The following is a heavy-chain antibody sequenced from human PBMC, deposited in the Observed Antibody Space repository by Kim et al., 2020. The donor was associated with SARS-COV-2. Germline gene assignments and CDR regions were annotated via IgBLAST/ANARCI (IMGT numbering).Heavy chain of an antibody. V-gene: IGHV1-18*01. D-gene: IGHD3-3*01. J-gene: IGHJ6*02. Sequence: ASVKVSCKASGYTFTSYGISWVRQAPGQGLEWMGWISAYNGNTNYAQKLQGRVTMTTDTSTSTAYMELRSLRSDDTAVYYCAREPQEQRFLEWLPYYYYGMDVWGQGTTVTVSS. CDR1: GYTFTSYG. CDR3: AREPQEQRFLEWLPYYYYGMDV. CDR2: ISAYNGNT.